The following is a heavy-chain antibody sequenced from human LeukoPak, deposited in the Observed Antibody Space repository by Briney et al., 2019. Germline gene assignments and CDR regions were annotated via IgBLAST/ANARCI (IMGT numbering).Heavy chain of an antibody. J-gene: IGHJ4*02. D-gene: IGHD6-19*01. CDR2: INDNGLNT. V-gene: IGHV3-23*01. CDR3: TKGDGGWYPIDY. Sequence: PGGSLRLSCAASGFTFNNYGRSWVRQAPGKGLEWVSTINDNGLNTHYADSVKGRFTISRDDSKNTLHLQMNSLRVDDTALYYCTKGDGGWYPIDYWGQGVVVIVSS. CDR1: GFTFNNYG.